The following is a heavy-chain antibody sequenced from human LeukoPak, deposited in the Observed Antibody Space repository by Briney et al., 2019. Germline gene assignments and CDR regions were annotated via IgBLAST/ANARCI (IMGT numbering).Heavy chain of an antibody. CDR1: GFTFSSYG. J-gene: IGHJ6*02. V-gene: IGHV3-48*04. CDR2: ISSSGSTI. D-gene: IGHD3-22*01. Sequence: PGRSLRLSCAASGFTFSSYGMHWVRQAPGKGLEWVSYISSSGSTIYYADSVKGRFTISRDNAKNSLYLQMNSLRAEDTAVYYCARSPAPSGYPYYHYYGMDVWGQGTTVTVSS. CDR3: ARSPAPSGYPYYHYYGMDV.